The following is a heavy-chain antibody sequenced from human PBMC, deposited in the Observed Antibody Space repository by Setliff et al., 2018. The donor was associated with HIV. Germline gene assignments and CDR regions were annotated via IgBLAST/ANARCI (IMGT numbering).Heavy chain of an antibody. J-gene: IGHJ4*02. CDR1: GFTFNNYW. CDR2: INHSGST. Sequence: SETLSLSCAASGFTFNNYWMHWIRQPPGKGLEWIGEINHSGSTNYNPSLKSRVSISIDTSKNQFSLKLSSVTAADTAVYYCARGLLRGVAARGVGYWGQGTLVTVSS. D-gene: IGHD6-6*01. V-gene: IGHV4-34*01. CDR3: ARGLLRGVAARGVGY.